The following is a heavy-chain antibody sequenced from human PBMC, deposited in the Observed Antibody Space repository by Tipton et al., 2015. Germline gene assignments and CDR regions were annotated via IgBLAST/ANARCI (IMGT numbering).Heavy chain of an antibody. CDR3: ARQEGTGVYFYFDY. Sequence: GSLRLSCAAPGFNFDVYGMSWVRQAPGKGLEWISDINWDGSRAGYADSVKGRFTISRDNAKNSLYLQMNSLRAEDTAFYYCARQEGTGVYFYFDYWGQGTPVTVSS. J-gene: IGHJ4*02. CDR2: INWDGSRA. D-gene: IGHD5/OR15-5a*01. CDR1: GFNFDVYG. V-gene: IGHV3-20*04.